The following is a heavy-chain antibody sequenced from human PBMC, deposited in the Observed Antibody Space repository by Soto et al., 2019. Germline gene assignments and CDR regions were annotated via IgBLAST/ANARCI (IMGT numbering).Heavy chain of an antibody. J-gene: IGHJ6*02. CDR3: ARRGVRGIQGPGSVSHGYQSGLDV. D-gene: IGHD3-10*01. CDR2: TYHSGST. V-gene: IGHV4-38-2*01. Sequence: SETLSLTCAVSGYSISSGYYWGWIRQPPGKGLEWIGSTYHSGSTYYNPSLKSRVTISVDSCKNQFSLMLSSVTAADTAVYYCARRGVRGIQGPGSVSHGYQSGLDVWAKGPRSPSP. CDR1: GYSISSGYY.